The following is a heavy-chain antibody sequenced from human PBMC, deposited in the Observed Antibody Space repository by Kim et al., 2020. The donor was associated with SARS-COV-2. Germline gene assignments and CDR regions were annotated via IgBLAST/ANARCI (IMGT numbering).Heavy chain of an antibody. Sequence: TNSNPSLMSRVTMSVDTSKNQFSLKLSSVTAADTAVYYCAREGVNRSFDYWGQGTLVTVSS. D-gene: IGHD3-22*01. CDR3: AREGVNRSFDY. V-gene: IGHV4-4*07. J-gene: IGHJ4*02. CDR2: T.